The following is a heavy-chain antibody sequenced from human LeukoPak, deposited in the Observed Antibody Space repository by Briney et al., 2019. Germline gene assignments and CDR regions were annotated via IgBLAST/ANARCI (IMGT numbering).Heavy chain of an antibody. CDR2: IIPIFGTA. V-gene: IGHV1-69*13. J-gene: IGHJ4*02. CDR1: GGTFSSYA. Sequence: ASVTVSCTASGGTFSSYAISWVRQAPGQGLEWMGGIIPIFGTANYAQKFQGRVTITADESTSTAYMELSSLRSEDTAVYYCARDADGSFDYWGQGTLVTVSS. D-gene: IGHD1-26*01. CDR3: ARDADGSFDY.